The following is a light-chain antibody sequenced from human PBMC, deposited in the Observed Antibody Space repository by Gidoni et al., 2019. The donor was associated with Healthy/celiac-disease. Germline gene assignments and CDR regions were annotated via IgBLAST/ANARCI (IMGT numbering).Light chain of an antibody. J-gene: IGKJ4*01. CDR1: QRVSSN. CDR2: GAS. Sequence: EIVMTQPPATLSVSPGERATLSCRASQRVSSNLAWYQQKPGQAPRLLIYGASTRATGIPARFSGRGSGTEFTLTISSLQSEDFAVYYCQQYNNWPPLTFGGGTKVEIK. V-gene: IGKV3-15*01. CDR3: QQYNNWPPLT.